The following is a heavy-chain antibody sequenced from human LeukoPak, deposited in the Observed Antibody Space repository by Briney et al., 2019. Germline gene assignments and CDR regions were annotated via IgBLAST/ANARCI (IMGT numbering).Heavy chain of an antibody. D-gene: IGHD3/OR15-3a*01. CDR3: ARDDLDAFDI. CDR1: GGSISTYY. J-gene: IGHJ3*02. CDR2: IYYRGNT. V-gene: IGHV4-59*01. Sequence: SETLSLTCTVSGGSISTYYWSWIWQPPGKGLEWIGYIYYRGNTNYNPSLKSRVTISVDTSKNQFSLKLTSVTAADTAIYYCARDDLDAFDIWGQGTMVTVSS.